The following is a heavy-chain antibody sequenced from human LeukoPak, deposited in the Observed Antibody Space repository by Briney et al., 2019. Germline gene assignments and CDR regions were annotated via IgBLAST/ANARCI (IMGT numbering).Heavy chain of an antibody. CDR1: GFTFSSYS. CDR2: ISSSSITI. Sequence: GGSLRLSCAASGFTFSSYSLNWVRQAPGKGLEWVSFISSSSITIYYAASVKGRFTISRDNAEKSLYLQMNSLRAEDTAVYYCARDRGGSYSAIDYWGQGTLVTVSS. D-gene: IGHD2-15*01. V-gene: IGHV3-48*04. CDR3: ARDRGGSYSAIDY. J-gene: IGHJ4*02.